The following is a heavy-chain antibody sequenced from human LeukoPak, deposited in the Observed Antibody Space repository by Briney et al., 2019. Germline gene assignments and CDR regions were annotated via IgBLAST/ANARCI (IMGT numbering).Heavy chain of an antibody. V-gene: IGHV3-74*01. CDR3: ARGSQGSIFDY. CDR1: GFTFSSYW. CDR2: INSGGRST. J-gene: IGHJ4*02. Sequence: PGGSLRLSCAASGFTFSSYWMHWVRQAPGKGLVWVSRINSGGRSTTYADSVKGRFTISKDNAKNTLYLQMNSLRAEDTAVYYCARGSQGSIFDYWGQGTLVTVSS.